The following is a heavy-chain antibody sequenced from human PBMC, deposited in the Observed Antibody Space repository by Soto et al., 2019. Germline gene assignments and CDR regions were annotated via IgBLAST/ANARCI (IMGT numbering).Heavy chain of an antibody. CDR2: ISAYNGNT. Sequence: QVQLVQSGAEVKKPGASVKVSCKASGYTFTSYGISWVRQAPGQGLEWMGWISAYNGNTNYAQKRQGRVTMTTDTDTSTAYMELRSLRSDDTAVYYCAASLYCSGGSCMTYNWFDPWGQGTLVTVSS. V-gene: IGHV1-18*01. D-gene: IGHD2-15*01. CDR3: AASLYCSGGSCMTYNWFDP. J-gene: IGHJ5*02. CDR1: GYTFTSYG.